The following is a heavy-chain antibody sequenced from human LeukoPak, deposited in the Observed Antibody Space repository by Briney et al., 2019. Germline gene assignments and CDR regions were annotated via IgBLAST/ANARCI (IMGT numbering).Heavy chain of an antibody. CDR3: ASQYYDFWSGHQNFYYYYMDV. V-gene: IGHV4-39*01. CDR2: IYYSGST. CDR1: GGSISSSSYY. D-gene: IGHD3-3*01. J-gene: IGHJ6*03. Sequence: SETLSLTCTVSGGSISSSSYYWGWIRQPPGKGLEWIGSIYYSGSTYYNPSLKSRVTISVDTSKNQFSLKLSSVTAADTAVYYCASQYYDFWSGHQNFYYYYMDVWGKGTTVTVSS.